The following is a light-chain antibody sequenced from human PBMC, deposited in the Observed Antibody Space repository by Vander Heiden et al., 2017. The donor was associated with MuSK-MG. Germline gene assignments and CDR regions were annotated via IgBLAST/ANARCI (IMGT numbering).Light chain of an antibody. V-gene: IGKV3-11*01. CDR3: QQVAT. J-gene: IGKJ2*01. CDR1: QSVSSY. Sequence: EIVLTQSPATLSLSPGERATLSCRASQSVSSYLAGYQQKPDQAPRLFIYDAANRATGIPDMFSGSGSGTDFTLNISSIEPEDFPGDDAQQVATFPQGT. CDR2: DAA.